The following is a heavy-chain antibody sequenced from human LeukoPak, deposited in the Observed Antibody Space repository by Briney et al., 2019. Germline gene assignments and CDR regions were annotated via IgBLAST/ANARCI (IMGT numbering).Heavy chain of an antibody. CDR1: GFTFSSYA. V-gene: IGHV3-64*01. D-gene: IGHD5-24*01. CDR2: ISSNGGST. J-gene: IGHJ4*02. Sequence: GGSLRLSCAASGFTFSSYAMHWVRQAPGKGLEYVSAISSNGGSTYYANSMKGRFTISRDNSKNTLYLQMYSLRAEDTAVYYCARAVRDGYNLLASWGQGTLVTVSS. CDR3: ARAVRDGYNLLAS.